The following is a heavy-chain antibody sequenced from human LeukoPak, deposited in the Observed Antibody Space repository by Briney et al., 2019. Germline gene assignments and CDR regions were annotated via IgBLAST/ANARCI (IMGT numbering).Heavy chain of an antibody. CDR1: GGSISSSNW. J-gene: IGHJ3*02. V-gene: IGHV4-4*02. Sequence: SGTLSLTCAVSGGSISSSNWWSWVRPPPGKGLEWIGEIYHSGSTNYNPSLKSQVTISVDKSKNQFSLKLSSVTAADTAVYYCARDNRPDAFDIWGQGTMVTVSS. CDR2: IYHSGST. CDR3: ARDNRPDAFDI.